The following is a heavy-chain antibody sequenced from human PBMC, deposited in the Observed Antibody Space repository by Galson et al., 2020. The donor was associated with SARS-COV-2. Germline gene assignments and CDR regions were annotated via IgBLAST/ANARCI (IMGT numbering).Heavy chain of an antibody. V-gene: IGHV3-23*01. CDR1: RFTFRNYA. CDR2: ISGSSGGT. Sequence: QAGGSLRLSCAASRFTFRNYAMTWVRQAPGKGLEWVSAISGSSGGTYYADSVKGRFTISRDNSKNTLYLQMNRLRAAETAVYYCAKEDDTSGYFWGGLTYWGQGALVTVSS. J-gene: IGHJ4*02. D-gene: IGHD3-22*01. CDR3: AKEDDTSGYFWGGLTY.